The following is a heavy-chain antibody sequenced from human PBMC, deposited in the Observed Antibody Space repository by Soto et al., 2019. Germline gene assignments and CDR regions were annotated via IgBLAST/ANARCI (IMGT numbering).Heavy chain of an antibody. V-gene: IGHV3-23*01. D-gene: IGHD6-19*01. CDR2: ISGSGGST. CDR1: GFTFSSYA. CDR3: AKVRSSSGWYEYYFDY. Sequence: SGGSLRLSCAASGFTFSSYAMSWVRQAPGKGLEWVSAISGSGGSTYYADSVKGRFTISRDNSKNTLYLQMNSLRAEDTAVYYCAKVRSSSGWYEYYFDYWGQGTLVTVS. J-gene: IGHJ4*02.